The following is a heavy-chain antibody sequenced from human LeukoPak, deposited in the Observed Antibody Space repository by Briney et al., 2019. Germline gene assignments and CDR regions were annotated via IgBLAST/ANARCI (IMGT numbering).Heavy chain of an antibody. J-gene: IGHJ5*02. CDR3: ARVNDYYDSSGAWGWFDP. CDR2: IYYSGST. V-gene: IGHV4-39*07. Sequence: PSETLSLTCTVSGGSISSSSYYWGWIRQPPGKGLEWIGSIYYSGSTYYNPSLKSRVTISVDTSKNQFSLKLSSVTAADTAVYYCARVNDYYDSSGAWGWFDPWGQGTLVTVSS. D-gene: IGHD3-22*01. CDR1: GGSISSSSYY.